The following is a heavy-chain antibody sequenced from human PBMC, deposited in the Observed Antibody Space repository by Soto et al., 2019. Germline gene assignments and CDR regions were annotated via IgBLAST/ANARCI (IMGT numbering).Heavy chain of an antibody. CDR2: INPNSGGT. V-gene: IGHV1-2*04. Sequence: ASVKVSCKASGYTFTGYYMHWVRQAPGQGLEWMGWINPNSGGTNYAQKFQGWVTMTRDTSISTAYMELSRPRSDDTAVYYCARSEAALSTLDYWGQGTLVTVSS. J-gene: IGHJ4*02. CDR1: GYTFTGYY. D-gene: IGHD2-15*01. CDR3: ARSEAALSTLDY.